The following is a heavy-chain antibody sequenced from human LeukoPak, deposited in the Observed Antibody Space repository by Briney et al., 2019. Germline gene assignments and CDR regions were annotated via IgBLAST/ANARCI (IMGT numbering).Heavy chain of an antibody. D-gene: IGHD6-19*01. Sequence: GGSLRLSCAASGLTFSSYGMSWVRQAPGKGLEWVSAISGSGNSTYYADSVKGRFTISRDNSKNTLYLQMNSLRAEDTAVYYCAKRSAESSGYFDSWGQGTLVTVSS. CDR3: AKRSAESSGYFDS. V-gene: IGHV3-23*01. J-gene: IGHJ4*02. CDR1: GLTFSSYG. CDR2: ISGSGNST.